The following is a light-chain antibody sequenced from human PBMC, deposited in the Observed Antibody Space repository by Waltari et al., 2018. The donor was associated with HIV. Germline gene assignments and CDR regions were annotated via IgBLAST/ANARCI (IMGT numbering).Light chain of an antibody. J-gene: IGKJ1*01. V-gene: IGKV3-15*01. CDR3: QQYNNWPPAWT. CDR2: GAS. Sequence: EIVMTQSPATLSVSPGGRATLSCRASQSVSNSLVWYQQRPGQAPRLLIYGASTRATGIPGRFSGSGSGTEFTLTINSLQSEDFAVYYCQQYNNWPPAWTFGRGTRVEI. CDR1: QSVSNS.